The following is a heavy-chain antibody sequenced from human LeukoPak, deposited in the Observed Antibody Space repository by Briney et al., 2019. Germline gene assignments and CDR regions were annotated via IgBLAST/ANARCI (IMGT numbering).Heavy chain of an antibody. D-gene: IGHD3-3*01. CDR1: GGSISSGSYY. CDR2: IYTSGST. Sequence: TLSLTCTVSGGSISSGSYYWSWIRQPAGKGLEWIGRIYTSGSTNYNPSLKSRVTISVDTSKNQFSLKLSSVTAADTAVYYCARDQTIFGVVIAFDYWGQGTLVTVSS. J-gene: IGHJ4*02. V-gene: IGHV4-61*02. CDR3: ARDQTIFGVVIAFDY.